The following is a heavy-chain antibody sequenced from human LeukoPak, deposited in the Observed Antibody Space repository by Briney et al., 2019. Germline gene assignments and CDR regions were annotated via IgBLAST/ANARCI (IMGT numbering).Heavy chain of an antibody. Sequence: GGSLRLSCAASGFTFNNYAMFWVRQAPGNGLEWVPVISFDGNNRYYADSVKGRFTISRDNAKNSLYLQMNSLRAEDTAVYYCARAFYDFWSGPTAPTKIDYWGQGTLVTVSS. CDR2: ISFDGNNR. J-gene: IGHJ4*02. CDR3: ARAFYDFWSGPTAPTKIDY. CDR1: GFTFNNYA. D-gene: IGHD3-3*01. V-gene: IGHV3-30-3*01.